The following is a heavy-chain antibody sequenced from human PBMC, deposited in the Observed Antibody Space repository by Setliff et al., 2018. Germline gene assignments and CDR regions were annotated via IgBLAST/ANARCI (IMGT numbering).Heavy chain of an antibody. Sequence: ASVKVSCKASGYTFRQSIVSWVRQAPGQGLEWLGWIGVYSGDTYSAQRFQGRVSLTTDESTNTAYLELRGLRSDDTAVYYCMRLVRFCSRTVCQKTSGDEAWGQGTLVTVSS. J-gene: IGHJ5*02. CDR1: GYTFRQSI. CDR2: IGVYSGDT. D-gene: IGHD3-3*01. CDR3: MRLVRFCSRTVCQKTSGDEA. V-gene: IGHV1-18*01.